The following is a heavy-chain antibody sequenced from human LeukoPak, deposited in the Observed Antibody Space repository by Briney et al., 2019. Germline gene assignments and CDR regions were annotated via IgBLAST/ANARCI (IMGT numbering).Heavy chain of an antibody. CDR2: IIPIFGTA. CDR3: AKLGDRQVLGN. Sequence: GASVKVSCKASGYTFTSYAISWVRQAPGQGLEWMGGIIPIFGTANYAQKFQGRVTITTDESTSTAYMELSSLRAEDTAVYYCAKLGDRQVLGNWGQGTLVTVSS. J-gene: IGHJ4*02. D-gene: IGHD6-6*01. CDR1: GYTFTSYA. V-gene: IGHV1-69*05.